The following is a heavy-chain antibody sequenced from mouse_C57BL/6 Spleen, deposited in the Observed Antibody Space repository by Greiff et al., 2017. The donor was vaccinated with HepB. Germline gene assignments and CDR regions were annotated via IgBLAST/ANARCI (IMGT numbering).Heavy chain of an antibody. J-gene: IGHJ4*01. D-gene: IGHD2-5*01. Sequence: VQLQQSGPELVKPGASVKIPCKASGYTFTDYIMDWVKQSHGKSLEWIGDINPNNGGTIYNQKFKGKATLTVDKSSSTAYMELRSLTSEDTAVYYCAREGSNYFYAMDYWGQGTSVTVSS. V-gene: IGHV1-18*01. CDR2: INPNNGGT. CDR3: AREGSNYFYAMDY. CDR1: GYTFTDYI.